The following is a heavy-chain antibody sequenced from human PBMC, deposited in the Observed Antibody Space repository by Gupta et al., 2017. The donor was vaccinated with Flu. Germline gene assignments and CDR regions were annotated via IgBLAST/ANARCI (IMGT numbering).Heavy chain of an antibody. CDR2: ISWNSGSI. V-gene: IGHV3-9*01. J-gene: IGHJ4*02. Sequence: EVQLVESGGGLVQPGRSLRLSCAASGFTFDDYAMHWVRQAPGKGLEWVSGISWNSGSIGYADSVKGRFTISRDNAKNSLYLQMNSLRAEDTALYYCAKDISSSGWYENYFDYWGQGTLVTVSS. CDR1: GFTFDDYA. D-gene: IGHD6-19*01. CDR3: AKDISSSGWYENYFDY.